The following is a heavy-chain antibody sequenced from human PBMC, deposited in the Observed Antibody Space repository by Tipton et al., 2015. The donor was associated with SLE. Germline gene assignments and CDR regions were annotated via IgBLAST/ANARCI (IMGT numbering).Heavy chain of an antibody. Sequence: TLSLTCTVSGGSISSSSYYWGWIRQPPGKGLEWIGGIYYSGSTYYNPSLKSRVTISVDTSKNQFSLKLSSVTAADTAVYYCARTSGDSLGYFDYWGQGTLVTVSS. D-gene: IGHD3-10*01. V-gene: IGHV4-39*07. CDR3: ARTSGDSLGYFDY. CDR1: GGSISSSSYY. J-gene: IGHJ4*02. CDR2: IYYSGST.